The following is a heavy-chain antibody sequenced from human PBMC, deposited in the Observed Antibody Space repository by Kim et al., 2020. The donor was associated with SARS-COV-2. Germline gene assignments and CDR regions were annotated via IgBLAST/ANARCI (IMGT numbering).Heavy chain of an antibody. V-gene: IGHV4-59*01. CDR2: GST. D-gene: IGHD3-16*01. J-gene: IGHJ4*02. Sequence: GSTTYNPSLKGRVPLSVDTSKNQFSLKLSSVTAADTAVYYCARGGRPNYWGQGTLVTVSS. CDR3: ARGGRPNY.